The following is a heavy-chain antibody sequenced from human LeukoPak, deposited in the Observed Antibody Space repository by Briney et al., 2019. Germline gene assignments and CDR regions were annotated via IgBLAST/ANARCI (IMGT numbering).Heavy chain of an antibody. CDR1: GLTFISFA. J-gene: IGHJ4*02. CDR2: ITGGGSGT. CDR3: AKDIRFDSSGHVFDY. Sequence: RRSRRLSCAASGLTFISFAIGWVRPAPGKGLEWVSAITGGGSGTYSADSVKGRYTISRDNSKNTLYLQMHSLRAEDTVIYYGAKDIRFDSSGHVFDYWGQGTLVTASS. D-gene: IGHD3-22*01. V-gene: IGHV3-23*01.